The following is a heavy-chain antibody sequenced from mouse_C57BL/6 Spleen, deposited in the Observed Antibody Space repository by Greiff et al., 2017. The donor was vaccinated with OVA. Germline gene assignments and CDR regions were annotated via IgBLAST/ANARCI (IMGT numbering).Heavy chain of an antibody. CDR1: GYTFTSYW. Sequence: VQLQQSGAELVKPGASVKLYCKASGYTFTSYWMQWVKQRPGQGLEWIGEIDPSDSYTNYNQKFKGKATLTVDTSSSTAYMQLSSLTSEDSAVYYCARLATVGAMDYWGQGTSVTVSS. V-gene: IGHV1-50*01. J-gene: IGHJ4*01. D-gene: IGHD1-1*01. CDR2: IDPSDSYT. CDR3: ARLATVGAMDY.